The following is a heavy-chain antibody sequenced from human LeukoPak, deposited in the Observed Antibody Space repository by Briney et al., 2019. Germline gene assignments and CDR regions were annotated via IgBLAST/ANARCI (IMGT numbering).Heavy chain of an antibody. CDR3: ASVDGYNHRYGY. Sequence: SETLSLTCTVSGGSISSYYWSWIRQPPGKGLEWIGYIYYSGSTNYNPSLKSRVTISVDTSKNQFSLKLSSVTAADTAVYYCASVDGYNHRYGYWGRGTLVTVSS. CDR2: IYYSGST. J-gene: IGHJ4*02. V-gene: IGHV4-59*01. CDR1: GGSISSYY. D-gene: IGHD5-24*01.